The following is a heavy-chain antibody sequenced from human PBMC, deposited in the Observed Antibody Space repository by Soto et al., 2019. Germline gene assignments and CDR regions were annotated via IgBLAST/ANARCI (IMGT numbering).Heavy chain of an antibody. CDR3: AKDLLLAPVYYYDSSGYSFDY. V-gene: IGHV3-15*07. Sequence: PGKGLEWVGRIKSKTDGETTDYAAPVKGRFSVSRDDSKNTLYLQMNSLKTEDTAVYYCAKDLLLAPVYYYDSSGYSFDYWGQGTLVTVSS. D-gene: IGHD3-22*01. J-gene: IGHJ4*02. CDR2: IKSKTDGETT.